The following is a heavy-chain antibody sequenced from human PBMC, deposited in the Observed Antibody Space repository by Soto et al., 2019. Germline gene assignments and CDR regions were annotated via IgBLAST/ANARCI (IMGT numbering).Heavy chain of an antibody. V-gene: IGHV4-4*07. CDR3: VTWGTKTLRDWSDP. D-gene: IGHD1-1*01. CDR2: IYATGTT. J-gene: IGHJ5*02. Sequence: QVQLQESGPGLVKPSETLSLTCTVSGASISGFYWIWIRKSAGKGLEWLGRIYATGTTDYNPSLKSRVMMSVDKSKKQFFLKFGSVTATDTSVYYHVTWGTKTLRDWSDPWGPGISVTVPS. CDR1: GASISGFY.